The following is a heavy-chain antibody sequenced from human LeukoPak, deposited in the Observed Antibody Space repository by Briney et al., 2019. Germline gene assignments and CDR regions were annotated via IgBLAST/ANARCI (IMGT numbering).Heavy chain of an antibody. V-gene: IGHV3-21*01. Sequence: GGSLRLSCAASGFTFSSYSMNWVRQAPGKGLEWVSSISSSSSYIYYADSVKGRFTISRDNAKNSLYLQMNSLRAEDTAVYYCAREGIVLAAAGTLPDYWGQGTLVTVSS. D-gene: IGHD6-13*01. CDR2: ISSSSSYI. J-gene: IGHJ4*02. CDR3: AREGIVLAAAGTLPDY. CDR1: GFTFSSYS.